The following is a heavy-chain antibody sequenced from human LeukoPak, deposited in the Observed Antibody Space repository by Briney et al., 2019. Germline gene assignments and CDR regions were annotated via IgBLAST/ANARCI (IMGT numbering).Heavy chain of an antibody. CDR2: IKEDGSEK. CDR3: AKEYRNHNWWTFDP. CDR1: GFTFNRDW. Sequence: GSLRLSCAASGFTFNRDWTAWVRQAPGKGLEWVANIKEDGSEKNYVDSVKGRFTISRDNAANSVYLQMNDLRAEDTGVYYCAKEYRNHNWWTFDPWGQGTLVTVSS. J-gene: IGHJ5*02. D-gene: IGHD1-14*01. V-gene: IGHV3-7*01.